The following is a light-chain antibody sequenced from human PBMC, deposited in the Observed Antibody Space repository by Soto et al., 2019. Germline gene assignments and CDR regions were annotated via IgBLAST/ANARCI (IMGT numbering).Light chain of an antibody. CDR2: GAS. V-gene: IGKV1-27*01. J-gene: IGKJ2*01. Sequence: DVQLTQSPSSLSASVGDRVTITCRASQGISNYLAWYQQKPGKVPKLLIYGASTLQSGVPSRFSGSGSGTDFTLTISSLQPEDVATYYCQNYNSAPYTFGQGTKLEIK. CDR3: QNYNSAPYT. CDR1: QGISNY.